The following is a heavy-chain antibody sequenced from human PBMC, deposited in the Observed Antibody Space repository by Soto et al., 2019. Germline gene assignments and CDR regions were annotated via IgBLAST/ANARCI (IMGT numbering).Heavy chain of an antibody. V-gene: IGHV1-18*01. CDR1: GYTFNSYT. D-gene: IGHD3-10*01. CDR2: ISPDDGNT. CDR3: ARVEAPFGESLH. Sequence: ASVKVSWKTSGYTFNSYTIAWVRQAPGQGLEWLGWISPDDGNTEYEQKFQGRVTMTADTLTNNAYLELRSLKSDDTAIYYCARVEAPFGESLHWGQGTPVTVSS. J-gene: IGHJ4*02.